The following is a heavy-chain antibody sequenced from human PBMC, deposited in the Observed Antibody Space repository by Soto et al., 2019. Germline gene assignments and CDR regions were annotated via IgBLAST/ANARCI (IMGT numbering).Heavy chain of an antibody. Sequence: GGSLRLSCAASGFTFSSYAMHWVRQAPGKGLEWVAVISYDGSNKYYADSVKGRFTISRDNSKNTLYLQMNSLRAEDTAVYYCARDVSLWIQLFYGMDVWGQGTTVTVSS. CDR3: ARDVSLWIQLFYGMDV. V-gene: IGHV3-30-3*01. D-gene: IGHD5-18*01. CDR1: GFTFSSYA. CDR2: ISYDGSNK. J-gene: IGHJ6*02.